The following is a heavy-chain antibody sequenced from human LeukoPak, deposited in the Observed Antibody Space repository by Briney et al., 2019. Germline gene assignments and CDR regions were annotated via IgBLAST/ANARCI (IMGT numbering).Heavy chain of an antibody. CDR2: IYWNDDK. V-gene: IGHV2-5*01. CDR1: GFLLSTSGVG. Sequence: SGPTLVKPTQTLTLTCTFSGFLLSTSGVGVGWIRQPPGRALEWLALIYWNDDKRYSPSLKSRLTITKDISKNQVVLTMTNMDPVGTATYFCARRRGGGENYWGQGTLVTVSS. D-gene: IGHD2-21*01. CDR3: ARRRGGGENY. J-gene: IGHJ4*02.